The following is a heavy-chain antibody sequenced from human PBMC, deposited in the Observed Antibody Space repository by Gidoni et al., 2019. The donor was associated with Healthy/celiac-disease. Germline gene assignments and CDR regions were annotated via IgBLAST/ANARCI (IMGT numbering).Heavy chain of an antibody. D-gene: IGHD6-19*01. CDR1: GFTFSSYA. V-gene: IGHV3-30-3*01. J-gene: IGHJ4*02. Sequence: QVQLVESGGGVVQPGRSLRLSCAASGFTFSSYAMHWVRQAPGKGLEWVAVISYDGSNKYYADSVKGRFTISRDNSKNTLYLQMNSLGAEDTAVYYCARGEYSSGWYTGGYWGQGTLVTVSS. CDR2: ISYDGSNK. CDR3: ARGEYSSGWYTGGY.